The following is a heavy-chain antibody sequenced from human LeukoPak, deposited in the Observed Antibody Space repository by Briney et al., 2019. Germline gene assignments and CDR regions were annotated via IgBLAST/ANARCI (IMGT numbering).Heavy chain of an antibody. V-gene: IGHV4-59*01. CDR2: IYYSGST. CDR1: GGSISSYY. J-gene: IGHJ3*02. Sequence: SETLSLTCTVSGGSISSYYWSWIRQPPGKGLEWIGYIYYSGSTNYNPSLKSRVTISVDTSKNQFSLKLSSVTAADTAVYYCARARHDILTGYHDAFDIWGQGTMVTVSS. CDR3: ARARHDILTGYHDAFDI. D-gene: IGHD3-9*01.